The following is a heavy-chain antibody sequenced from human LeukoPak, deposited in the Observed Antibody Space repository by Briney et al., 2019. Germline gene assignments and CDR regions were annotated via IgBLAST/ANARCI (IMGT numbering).Heavy chain of an antibody. CDR2: IILIFGTA. CDR3: ASRGYSSSTSCRAGWYFDL. J-gene: IGHJ2*01. D-gene: IGHD2-2*01. V-gene: IGHV1-69*05. Sequence: SVKVSCKXSGGTFSSYAISWVRQAPGQGLGWMGRIILIFGTANYAQKFQGRVTITTDESTSTAYMELSSLRSEDTAVYYCASRGYSSSTSCRAGWYFDLWGRGTLVTVSS. CDR1: GGTFSSYA.